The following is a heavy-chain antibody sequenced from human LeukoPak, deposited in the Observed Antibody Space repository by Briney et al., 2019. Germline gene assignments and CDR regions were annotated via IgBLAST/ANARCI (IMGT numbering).Heavy chain of an antibody. CDR3: ARVNYDMVR. J-gene: IGHJ4*02. CDR1: GITLSDHY. D-gene: IGHD3-22*01. V-gene: IGHV3-72*01. Sequence: GGSLRLSCAVSGITLSDHYMDCVRQAPGKGLEWIGRTRSKDRSYTTEYAASVKGRFTISRDDSNNSLYLQMNSLKTEDTAVYYCARVNYDMVRWGQGTLVTVSS. CDR2: TRSKDRSYTT.